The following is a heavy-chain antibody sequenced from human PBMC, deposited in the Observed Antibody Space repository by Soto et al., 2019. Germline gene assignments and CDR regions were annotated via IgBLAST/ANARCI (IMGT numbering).Heavy chain of an antibody. D-gene: IGHD4-17*01. CDR2: IYYSGST. V-gene: IGHV4-39*01. Sequence: QLQLQESGPGLAKPSETLSLICTVSGGSISSTSYYWGWIRQPPGKGLEWIGNIYYSGSTSYNSSXKXXVTISVDASKNQFSLKLRSVTAADTALYYCARLTVSRGFAYWGQGTLVSVSS. CDR3: ARLTVSRGFAY. J-gene: IGHJ4*02. CDR1: GGSISSTSYY.